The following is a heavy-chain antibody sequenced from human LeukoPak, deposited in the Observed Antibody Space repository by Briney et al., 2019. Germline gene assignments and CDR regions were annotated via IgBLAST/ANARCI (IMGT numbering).Heavy chain of an antibody. CDR1: GYTLTELS. Sequence: ASVKVSCKVSGYTLTELSMHWVRQAPGKGLEWMGGFGTEDGETIYAQKFQGRVTMTEDTSTDTAYMELSSLRSEDTAVYYCATDSSGGIKDYYYGMDVWGQGTTVTVSS. CDR3: ATDSSGGIKDYYYGMDV. D-gene: IGHD2-15*01. J-gene: IGHJ6*02. CDR2: FGTEDGET. V-gene: IGHV1-24*01.